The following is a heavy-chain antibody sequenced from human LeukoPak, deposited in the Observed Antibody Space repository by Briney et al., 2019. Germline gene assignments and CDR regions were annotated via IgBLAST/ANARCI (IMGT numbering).Heavy chain of an antibody. D-gene: IGHD3-10*01. CDR3: AIPYGSGSPSPMDV. CDR1: GFAFDDYA. V-gene: IGHV3-43D*03. CDR2: ISWDGGST. Sequence: PGGSLRLSCAASGFAFDDYAMHWVRQAPGKGLEWVSLISWDGGSTYYADSVKGRFTISRDNSKNSLYLQMNSLRAEDTALYYCAIPYGSGSPSPMDVWGKGTTVTVSS. J-gene: IGHJ6*03.